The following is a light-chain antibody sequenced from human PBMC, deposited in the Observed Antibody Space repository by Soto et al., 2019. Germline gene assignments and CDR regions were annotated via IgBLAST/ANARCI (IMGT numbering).Light chain of an antibody. Sequence: QSALTQPRSVSGSPGRSVTISCTGTSGDVGAYNYVSWYQHHPGKAPKVMIYDVSKRPSGVPDRFSGSKSGNTASLTISGLQAEDEGDYYCCSFAGTYPWVFGGGTQLTVL. CDR2: DVS. CDR3: CSFAGTYPWV. V-gene: IGLV2-11*01. J-gene: IGLJ3*02. CDR1: SGDVGAYNY.